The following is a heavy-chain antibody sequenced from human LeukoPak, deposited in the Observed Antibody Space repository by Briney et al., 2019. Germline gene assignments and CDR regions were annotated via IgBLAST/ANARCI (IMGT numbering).Heavy chain of an antibody. Sequence: ASVKVSCKVSGYTLTELSMHWVRQAPGKGLEWMGGFDPEDGETIYAQKFQGRVTITADKSTSTAYMELSSLRSEDTAVYYCARDRAGYCSGGSCYNVYFQHWGQGTLVTVSS. CDR3: ARDRAGYCSGGSCYNVYFQH. CDR2: FDPEDGET. D-gene: IGHD2-15*01. CDR1: GYTLTELS. V-gene: IGHV1-24*01. J-gene: IGHJ1*01.